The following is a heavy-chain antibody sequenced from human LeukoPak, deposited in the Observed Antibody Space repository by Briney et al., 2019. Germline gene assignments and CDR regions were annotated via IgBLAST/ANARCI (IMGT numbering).Heavy chain of an antibody. Sequence: ASVKVSCKASGYTFSDHYMHWVRQAPGQGLEWMGWINPNSGGTNYAQKFQGRVTMTRDTSISTAYMELSRLRSDDTAVYYCARGAGPHFDYWGQGTLVTVSS. V-gene: IGHV1-2*02. CDR1: GYTFSDHY. J-gene: IGHJ4*02. CDR2: INPNSGGT. CDR3: ARGAGPHFDY. D-gene: IGHD6-19*01.